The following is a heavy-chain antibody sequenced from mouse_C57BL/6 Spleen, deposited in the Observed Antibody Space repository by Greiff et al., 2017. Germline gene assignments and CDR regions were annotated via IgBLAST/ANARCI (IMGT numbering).Heavy chain of an antibody. D-gene: IGHD3-3*01. CDR2: IDPSDSYT. J-gene: IGHJ2*01. CDR1: GYTFTSYW. Sequence: QVQLKQPGAELVMPGASVKLSCKASGYTFTSYWMHWVKQRPGQGLEWIGEIDPSDSYTNYNQKFKGKSTLTVDKSSSTAYMQLSSLTSEDSAVYYCARGGGPDYWGQGTTLTVSS. CDR3: ARGGGPDY. V-gene: IGHV1-69*01.